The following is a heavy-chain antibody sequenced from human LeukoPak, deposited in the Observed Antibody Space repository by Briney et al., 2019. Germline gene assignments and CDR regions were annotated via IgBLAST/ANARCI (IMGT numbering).Heavy chain of an antibody. V-gene: IGHV4-59*08. CDR2: IYYSGST. D-gene: IGHD3-22*01. Sequence: NPSETLSLTCTVSGGSISSYYWSWIRQPPGKGLEWIGYIYYSGSTNYNPSLKSRVTISVDTSKNQFSLKLSSVTAADTAVYYCAMDNSGYYYVDYWGQGTLVTVSS. J-gene: IGHJ4*02. CDR1: GGSISSYY. CDR3: AMDNSGYYYVDY.